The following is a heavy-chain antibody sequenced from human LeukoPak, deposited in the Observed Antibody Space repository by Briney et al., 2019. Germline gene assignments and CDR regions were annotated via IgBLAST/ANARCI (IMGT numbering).Heavy chain of an antibody. J-gene: IGHJ4*02. D-gene: IGHD6-13*01. V-gene: IGHV3-49*03. CDR2: IRSKAYGGTT. Sequence: PGGSLRLSCTASGFTFGDYAMSWFRQAPGKGLEWVGFIRSKAYGGTTEYVASVKGRFIISRDDSKSTAYLQMNSLKTEDTAVYYCTSPRYSSTWYFDSWGQGTLVTVSS. CDR3: TSPRYSSTWYFDS. CDR1: GFTFGDYA.